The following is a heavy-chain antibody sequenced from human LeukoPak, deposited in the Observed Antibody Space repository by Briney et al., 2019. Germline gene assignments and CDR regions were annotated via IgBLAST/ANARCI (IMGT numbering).Heavy chain of an antibody. Sequence: SETLSLTCTVSGGSISSYYSSWIRQPPGKGLEWIGYIYYSGSTNYNPSLKSRVTISVDTSKNQFSLKLSSVTAADTAVYYCARELKYGSGSYFDYWGQGTLVTVSS. V-gene: IGHV4-59*01. J-gene: IGHJ4*02. CDR1: GGSISSYY. CDR2: IYYSGST. D-gene: IGHD3-10*01. CDR3: ARELKYGSGSYFDY.